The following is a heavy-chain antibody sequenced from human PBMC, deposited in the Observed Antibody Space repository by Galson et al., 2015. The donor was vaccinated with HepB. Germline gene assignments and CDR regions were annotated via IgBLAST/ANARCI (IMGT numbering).Heavy chain of an antibody. CDR1: GFTFSSYG. V-gene: IGHV3-33*01. CDR2: IWYDGSNK. D-gene: IGHD3-22*01. J-gene: IGHJ6*02. Sequence: SLRLSCAASGFTFSSYGMHWVRQAPGKGLEWVAVIWYDGSNKYYADSVKGRFTISRDNSKNTLYLQMNSLRAEDTAVYYCARDADYYDSSGYIYYYYYYGMDVWGQGTTVTVSS. CDR3: ARDADYYDSSGYIYYYYYYGMDV.